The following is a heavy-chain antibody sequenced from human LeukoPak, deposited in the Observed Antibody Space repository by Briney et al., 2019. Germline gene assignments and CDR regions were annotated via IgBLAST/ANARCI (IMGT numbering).Heavy chain of an antibody. J-gene: IGHJ4*02. CDR1: GYTFTSYG. D-gene: IGHD3-3*01. Sequence: ASVKVSCKASGYTFTSYGISWVRQAPGQGLEWMGWISAYNGNTNYAQKLQGRVTMTTDTSTSTAYMELRSLRSDDTAVYYCARDAPRSGSIVRFDCWGEGTLATVSS. CDR2: ISAYNGNT. CDR3: ARDAPRSGSIVRFDC. V-gene: IGHV1-18*01.